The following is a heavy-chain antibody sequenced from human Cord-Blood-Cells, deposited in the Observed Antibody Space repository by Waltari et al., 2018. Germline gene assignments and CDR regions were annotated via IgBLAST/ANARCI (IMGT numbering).Heavy chain of an antibody. D-gene: IGHD6-13*01. J-gene: IGHJ4*02. CDR1: GGSFSGYY. V-gene: IGHV4-34*01. Sequence: QVQLQQWGAGLLKPSETLSLTCAVYGGSFSGYYCRWIRQPPGKGLEWIGEINHSGSTNYNPSLKSRVTISVDTSKNQFSLKLSSVTAADTAVYYCASTSSSWYDYWGQGTLVTVSS. CDR3: ASTSSSWYDY. CDR2: INHSGST.